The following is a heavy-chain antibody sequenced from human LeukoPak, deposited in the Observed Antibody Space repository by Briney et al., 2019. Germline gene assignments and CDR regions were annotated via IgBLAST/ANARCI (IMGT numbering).Heavy chain of an antibody. CDR3: ARSTGIAAPFDY. CDR2: ISSSSSYI. CDR1: GFTFSSYS. D-gene: IGHD6-13*01. V-gene: IGHV3-21*01. Sequence: GGSLRLSCAASGFTFSSYSMNWVRQAPGKGLEWVSSISSSSSYIYYADSVKGRLTISRDNAKNSLYLQMNSLRAEDTAVYYCARSTGIAAPFDYWGQGTLVTVSS. J-gene: IGHJ4*02.